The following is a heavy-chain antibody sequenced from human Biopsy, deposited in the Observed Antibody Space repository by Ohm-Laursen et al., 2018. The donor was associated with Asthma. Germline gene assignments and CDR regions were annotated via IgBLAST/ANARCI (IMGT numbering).Heavy chain of an antibody. CDR2: IYSGGTS. D-gene: IGHD6-25*01. CDR1: GFTVSRDH. CDR3: AGVLESSDRGPFYFFALDV. J-gene: IGHJ6*02. V-gene: IGHV3-53*01. Sequence: GSLRLSCAASGFTVSRDHMFWVRQAPGKGLEWVSVIYSGGTSDTADSVRGRFTISRDFYKNTLYLQMDSLRAEDTAVYYCAGVLESSDRGPFYFFALDVWGQGTTVAVS.